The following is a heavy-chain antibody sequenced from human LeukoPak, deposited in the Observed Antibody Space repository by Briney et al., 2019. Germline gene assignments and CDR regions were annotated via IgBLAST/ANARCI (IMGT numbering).Heavy chain of an antibody. V-gene: IGHV3-74*01. Sequence: GSLRLSCAASGFTFSSYWMHWVRQAPGKGLVWVSHIINDGSRTSYADSVKGRFTISRDNAKNTVYLQMNSLRAEDTAVYYCARSDGGFDYWGRGTLVTVSA. D-gene: IGHD5-24*01. J-gene: IGHJ4*02. CDR2: IINDGSRT. CDR1: GFTFSSYW. CDR3: ARSDGGFDY.